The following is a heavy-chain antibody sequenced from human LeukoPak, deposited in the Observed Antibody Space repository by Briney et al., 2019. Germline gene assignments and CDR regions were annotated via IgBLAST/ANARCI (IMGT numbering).Heavy chain of an antibody. V-gene: IGHV3-48*02. J-gene: IGHJ5*02. D-gene: IGHD2-15*01. Sequence: GGSLRLSCAASGFTFSSYSMNWVRQAPGKGLEWVSYISSSGSTKYYADSVKGRFTISRDNAKNSLYLQVNSLRDEDTAVYYCAVEGYCSGGSCYTNWFDTWGQGTPVTVSS. CDR2: ISSSGSTK. CDR3: AVEGYCSGGSCYTNWFDT. CDR1: GFTFSSYS.